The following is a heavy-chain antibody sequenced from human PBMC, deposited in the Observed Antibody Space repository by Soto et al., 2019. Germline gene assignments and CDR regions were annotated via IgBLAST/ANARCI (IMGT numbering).Heavy chain of an antibody. V-gene: IGHV1-18*01. CDR2: ISAYNGNT. D-gene: IGHD2-2*01. CDR1: GYTFTSYG. J-gene: IGHJ6*02. Sequence: VKVSCKASGYTFTSYGISWVRQAPGQGLEWMGWISAYNGNTNYAQKLQGRVTITTDTSTSTAYMELRSLRSEDTAVYYCARDSGRSDVEPDAISAMDVWGQGTKVTVYS. CDR3: ARDSGRSDVEPDAISAMDV.